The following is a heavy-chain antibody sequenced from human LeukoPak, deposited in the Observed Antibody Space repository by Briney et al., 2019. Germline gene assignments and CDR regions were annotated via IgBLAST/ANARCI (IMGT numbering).Heavy chain of an antibody. CDR1: GFTFSSYA. D-gene: IGHD3-22*01. CDR3: AKDAYDSSGYYYSHPDY. CDR2: ISGSGGST. V-gene: IGHV3-23*01. Sequence: PGGSLRLSCAASGFTFSSYAMSWVRQAPGKGLEWVSAISGSGGSTYYADSVKGRLTISRDNSKNTLYLQMNSLRAEDTAVYYCAKDAYDSSGYYYSHPDYWGQGTLVTVSS. J-gene: IGHJ4*02.